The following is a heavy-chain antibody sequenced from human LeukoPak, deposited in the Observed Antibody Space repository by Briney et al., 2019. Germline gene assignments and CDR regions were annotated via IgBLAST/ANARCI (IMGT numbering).Heavy chain of an antibody. Sequence: ASLKVSCKASGYTFTGYYMHWVRQAPGQGLEWMGWINPNSGGTNYAQKFQGRITMTRDKSISTAYMDLTSLRSDDTAVYYCARAGAMVLWGQGTLVTVSS. CDR2: INPNSGGT. J-gene: IGHJ1*01. CDR3: ARAGAMVL. V-gene: IGHV1-2*02. CDR1: GYTFTGYY. D-gene: IGHD5-18*01.